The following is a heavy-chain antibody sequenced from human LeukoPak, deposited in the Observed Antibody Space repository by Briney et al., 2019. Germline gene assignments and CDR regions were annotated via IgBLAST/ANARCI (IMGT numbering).Heavy chain of an antibody. Sequence: GASVKVSCKASGGTFSSYAISWVRQAPRQGLEWMGGIIPIFGTANYAQKFQGRVTITADESTSTAYMELSSLRSEDTVVYYCASEPNESAEFDYWGQGTLVTVSS. J-gene: IGHJ4*02. CDR3: ASEPNESAEFDY. V-gene: IGHV1-69*13. CDR1: GGTFSSYA. CDR2: IIPIFGTA.